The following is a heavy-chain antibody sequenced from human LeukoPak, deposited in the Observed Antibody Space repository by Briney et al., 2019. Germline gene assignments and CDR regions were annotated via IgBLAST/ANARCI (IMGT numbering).Heavy chain of an antibody. Sequence: GGSLRLSCAASGFTSSSYAMSWVRQAPGKGLEWVSAISGSGGSTYYADSVKGRFTISRDNSKNTLYLQMNSLRAEDTAVYYCASRYCSSTSCYSRVYWGQGTLVTVSS. J-gene: IGHJ4*02. D-gene: IGHD2-2*02. V-gene: IGHV3-23*01. CDR2: ISGSGGST. CDR1: GFTSSSYA. CDR3: ASRYCSSTSCYSRVY.